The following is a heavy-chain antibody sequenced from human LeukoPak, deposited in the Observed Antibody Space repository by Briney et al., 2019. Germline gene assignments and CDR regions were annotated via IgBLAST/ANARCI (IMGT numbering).Heavy chain of an antibody. CDR1: GFTFRRDS. D-gene: IGHD6-13*01. J-gene: IGHJ4*02. CDR2: ISHDSAII. V-gene: IGHV3-48*04. Sequence: GGSLRLSCAASGFTFRRDSMNWVRQAPGKGLEWISYISHDSAIIYYADSVRGRFTMSRDNAKNSLYLQMHSLRAEDTAVYYCASMSSSWYYGNFDYWGQGTLVTVSS. CDR3: ASMSSSWYYGNFDY.